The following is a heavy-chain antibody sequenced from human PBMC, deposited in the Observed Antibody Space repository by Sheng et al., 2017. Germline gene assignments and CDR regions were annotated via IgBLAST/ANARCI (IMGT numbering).Heavy chain of an antibody. CDR2: IIPILGIA. CDR3: AREEGTNNFPYWYFDL. Sequence: QVQLVQSGAEVKKPGSSVKVSCKASGGTFSSYAISWVRQAPGQGLEWMGGIIPILGIANYAQKFQGRVTITADKSTSTAYMELSSLRSEDTAVYYCAREEGTNNFPYWYFDLWGRGTLVTVSS. CDR1: GGTFSSYA. J-gene: IGHJ2*01. D-gene: IGHD1-1*01. V-gene: IGHV1-69*04.